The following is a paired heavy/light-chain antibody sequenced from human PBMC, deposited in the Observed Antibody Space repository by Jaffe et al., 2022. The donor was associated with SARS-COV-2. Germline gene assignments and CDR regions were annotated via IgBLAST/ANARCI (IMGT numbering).Heavy chain of an antibody. CDR3: ARDLRTIGGIPYNGMDV. D-gene: IGHD1-26*01. CDR1: GFTLSSYC. Sequence: EVQLVESGGGLVQPGGSLRLSCAASGFTLSSYCMTWVRQAPGGGLEWVANINEDGSENYYVDSVKGRFTISTDSAKNSLYLQMNSLRAEDTAVYFCARDLRTIGGIPYNGMDVWGQGTSVTVSS. J-gene: IGHJ6*02. V-gene: IGHV3-7*03. CDR2: INEDGSEN.
Light chain of an antibody. Sequence: DIQMTQSPSTLSASVGDRVTITCRASQSVSSWLAWYQQKPGKAPKLLIYKASSSQSGVPSRFSGSGSGTEFTVTISSLQPDDFATYFCQQYRTYPWTFGQGTKLEIK. CDR1: QSVSSW. J-gene: IGKJ2*02. V-gene: IGKV1-5*03. CDR2: KAS. CDR3: QQYRTYPWT.